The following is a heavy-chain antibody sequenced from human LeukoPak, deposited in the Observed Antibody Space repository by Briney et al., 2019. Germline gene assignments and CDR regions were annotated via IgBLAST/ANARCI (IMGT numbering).Heavy chain of an antibody. V-gene: IGHV3-9*01. Sequence: ARSLRLSCAASGFTFGDYAMHWVRQAPGKGLEWVSGISWNSGSICYADSVKGRFPTSRDNAKHSLYLQMNSLRAEDTALYYCAKDLCPSLLWSYNWFDPWGQGTLVTVSS. CDR3: AKDLCPSLLWSYNWFDP. CDR2: ISWNSGSI. D-gene: IGHD3-10*01. J-gene: IGHJ5*02. CDR1: GFTFGDYA.